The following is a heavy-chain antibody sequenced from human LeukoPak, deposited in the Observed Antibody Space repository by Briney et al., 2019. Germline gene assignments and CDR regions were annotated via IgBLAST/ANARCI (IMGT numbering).Heavy chain of an antibody. J-gene: IGHJ4*02. Sequence: SVNVSCKASGGTFSSYAISWVRQAPGQGLEWMGGIITIFGTANYAQKFQGRVTITADESTSTAYMELSSLRSEDTAVYYCASRELDVPAALNYWGQGTLVTVSS. V-gene: IGHV1-69*13. CDR2: IITIFGTA. CDR3: ASRELDVPAALNY. D-gene: IGHD2-2*01. CDR1: GGTFSSYA.